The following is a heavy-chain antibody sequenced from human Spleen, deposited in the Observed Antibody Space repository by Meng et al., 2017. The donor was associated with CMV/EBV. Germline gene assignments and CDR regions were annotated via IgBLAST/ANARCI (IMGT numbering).Heavy chain of an antibody. Sequence: SETLSLTCTVSGGSVSSGSYYWSWIRQSPGKGLEWIGYIYYSGSTNYNPSLKSRVTISVETSKNQFSLKLSSVTAADTAVYYCATQGAYNWNRFYFDYWGQGTLVTVSS. D-gene: IGHD1-20*01. J-gene: IGHJ4*02. CDR1: GGSVSSGSYY. V-gene: IGHV4-61*01. CDR3: ATQGAYNWNRFYFDY. CDR2: IYYSGST.